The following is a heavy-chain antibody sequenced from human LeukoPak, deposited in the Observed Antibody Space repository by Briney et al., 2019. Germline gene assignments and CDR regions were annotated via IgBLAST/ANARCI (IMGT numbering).Heavy chain of an antibody. CDR3: ARMAAAGTFDY. CDR2: IWYDGSNK. CDR1: GFTFSSYG. D-gene: IGHD6-13*01. Sequence: GRSLRLSCAASGFTFSSYGMHWVRQAPGKGLEWVAVIWYDGSNKYYADSVKGRFTISRDNSKNTLYLQMNSLRAEDTAVYYCARMAAAGTFDYWGQGTLVTVSS. V-gene: IGHV3-33*01. J-gene: IGHJ4*02.